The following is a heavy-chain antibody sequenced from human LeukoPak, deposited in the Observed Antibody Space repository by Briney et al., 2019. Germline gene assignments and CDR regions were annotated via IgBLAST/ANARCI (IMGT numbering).Heavy chain of an antibody. J-gene: IGHJ6*03. CDR1: GYTFTGYY. D-gene: IGHD5-18*01. CDR3: ARGIQLASYYYYMDV. CDR2: INPNSGGT. Sequence: GASVKVSCKASGYTFTGYYMHWVRQAPGQGLEWMGWINPNSGGTNYAQKFQGRVTMTRDTSISTAYMELSRLRSDDTAVYYCARGIQLASYYYYMDVWGKGTAVTISS. V-gene: IGHV1-2*02.